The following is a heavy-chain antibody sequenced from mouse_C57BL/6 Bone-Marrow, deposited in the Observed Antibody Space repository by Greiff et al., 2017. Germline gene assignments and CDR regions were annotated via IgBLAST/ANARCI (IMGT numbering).Heavy chain of an antibody. CDR1: GYTFTDYY. J-gene: IGHJ3*01. Sequence: QVQLQQSGPELVKPGASVKISCKASGYTFTDYYITWVKQRPGQGLEWIGWIFPGSGSTYYNEKFKGKAKITVAKSSSTAYLLLSRLTSEDSAVYFCARENYLGPWFAYWGQGTLVTVSA. CDR2: IFPGSGST. CDR3: ARENYLGPWFAY. V-gene: IGHV1-75*01. D-gene: IGHD4-1*01.